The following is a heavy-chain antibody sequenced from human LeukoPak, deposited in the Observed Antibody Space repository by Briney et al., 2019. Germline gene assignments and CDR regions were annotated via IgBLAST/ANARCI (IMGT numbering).Heavy chain of an antibody. J-gene: IGHJ4*02. V-gene: IGHV3-15*01. CDR3: TTSEYSYDYSLDY. Sequence: GGSLRLSCAASGFTFTDAWMSWVRQAPGKGLEWVGRIKSKVDGGKTDYAAPVKGRFTISRDDSENTLYLQMNSLKTEDTAVYFCTTSEYSYDYSLDYWGQGTLVTVSS. D-gene: IGHD5-18*01. CDR1: GFTFTDAW. CDR2: IKSKVDGGKT.